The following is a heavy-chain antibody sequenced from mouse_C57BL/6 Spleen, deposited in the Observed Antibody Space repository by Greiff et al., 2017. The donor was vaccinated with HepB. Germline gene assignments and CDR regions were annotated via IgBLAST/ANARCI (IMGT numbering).Heavy chain of an antibody. D-gene: IGHD2-3*01. CDR3: ARYEAVPFDY. V-gene: IGHV1-50*01. CDR1: GYTFTSYW. J-gene: IGHJ2*01. CDR2: IDPSDSYT. Sequence: QVQLQQPGAELVKPGASVKLSCKASGYTFTSYWMQWVKQRPGQGLEWIGEIDPSDSYTNYNQKFKGKATLTVDTSSSTAYMQLSSLTSEDSAVYYCARYEAVPFDYWGQGTTLTVSS.